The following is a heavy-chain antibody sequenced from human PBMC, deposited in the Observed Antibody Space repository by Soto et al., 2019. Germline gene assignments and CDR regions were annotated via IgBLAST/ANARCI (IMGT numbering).Heavy chain of an antibody. J-gene: IGHJ4*02. CDR2: LYYSGTT. Sequence: QVPLQESGPGLVKPSQTLSLTCTVSGGSISSEGYYWSWFRQLPGKGLEWIGDLYYSGTTYHNPSLRSRLTISGDASKNQCSLKLSSVTAADTALYYCARGRGYSYGPDYFDYWGQGTLVTVSS. CDR1: GGSISSEGYY. D-gene: IGHD5-18*01. CDR3: ARGRGYSYGPDYFDY. V-gene: IGHV4-31*03.